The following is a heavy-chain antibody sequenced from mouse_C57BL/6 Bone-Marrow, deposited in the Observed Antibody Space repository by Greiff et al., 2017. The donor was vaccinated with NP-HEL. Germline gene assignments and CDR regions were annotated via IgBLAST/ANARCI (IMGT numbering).Heavy chain of an antibody. V-gene: IGHV5-4*03. CDR3: ASYYNGIIYEAMDY. J-gene: IGHJ4*01. CDR1: GFTFSSYA. Sequence: DVKLVESGGGLVKPGGSLKLSCAASGFTFSSYAMSWVRQTPEKRLEWVATISDGGSYTYYPDNVKGRFTISRDNAKNNLYLQMSHLKSEDTAMYYCASYYNGIIYEAMDYWGQGTSVTVSS. CDR2: ISDGGSYT. D-gene: IGHD1-1*01.